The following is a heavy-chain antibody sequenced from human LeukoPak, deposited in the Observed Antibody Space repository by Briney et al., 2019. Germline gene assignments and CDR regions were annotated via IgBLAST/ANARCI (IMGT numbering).Heavy chain of an antibody. V-gene: IGHV4-39*07. CDR3: ARTPQGDNYFDY. CDR2: IYYDGST. CDR1: GDSISRSSYY. D-gene: IGHD3-9*01. J-gene: IGHJ4*02. Sequence: SEILSLTCSVSGDSISRSSYYWGWIRQPPGEGLEWIGTIYYDGSTYHNPSLKSRVTISVDASKNQFSLKLRSVTAADTAVFYCARTPQGDNYFDYWGQGHLVTVSS.